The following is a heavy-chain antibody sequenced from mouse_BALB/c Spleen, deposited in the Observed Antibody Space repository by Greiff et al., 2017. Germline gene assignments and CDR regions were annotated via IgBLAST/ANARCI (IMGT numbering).Heavy chain of an antibody. J-gene: IGHJ1*01. CDR1: GDSISIGY. D-gene: IGHD2-1*01. V-gene: IGHV3-8*02. CDR3: AIYYGNYWYFDV. CDR2: ISYSGST. Sequence: EVQVVESGPSLVKPPQTLSLTCSVTGDSISIGYWYWIWKFPGNKLEYMGYISYSGSTYYNPSLKSRISITRDTSKNQYYLQLNSVTTEDTATYYCAIYYGNYWYFDVWGEGTTVTVSS.